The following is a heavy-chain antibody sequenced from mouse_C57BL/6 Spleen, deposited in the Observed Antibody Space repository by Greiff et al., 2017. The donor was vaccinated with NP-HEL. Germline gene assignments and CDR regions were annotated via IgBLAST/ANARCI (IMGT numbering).Heavy chain of an antibody. CDR3: ARIYYGSSYGWYFDV. CDR1: GYSFTDYN. V-gene: IGHV1-39*01. D-gene: IGHD1-1*01. J-gene: IGHJ1*03. Sequence: VQLQQSGPELVKPGASVKISCKASGYSFTDYNMNWVKQSNGKSLEWIGVINPNYGTTSYNQKFKGKATLTADKSSSTAYMQLSSLTSEDSAVYFCARIYYGSSYGWYFDVWGTGTTVTVSS. CDR2: INPNYGTT.